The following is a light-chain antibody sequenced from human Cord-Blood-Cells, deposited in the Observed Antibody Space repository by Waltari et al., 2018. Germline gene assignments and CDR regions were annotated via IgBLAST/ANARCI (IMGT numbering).Light chain of an antibody. CDR3: QQYDNLLT. Sequence: DIQMTQSPSSLSASVGDSVPITCQASQDISNYLNWYQQKPGKAPKLLIYDASNLETGVPSRFSGSGSGTDFTFTISSLQPEDIATYYCQQYDNLLTVGGGTKVEIK. J-gene: IGKJ4*01. CDR1: QDISNY. V-gene: IGKV1-33*01. CDR2: DAS.